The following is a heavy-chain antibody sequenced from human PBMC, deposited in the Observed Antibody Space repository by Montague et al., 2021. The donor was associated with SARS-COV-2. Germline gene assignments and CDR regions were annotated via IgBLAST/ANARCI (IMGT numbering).Heavy chain of an antibody. CDR3: AHRFARHYDTSAYLWCPFDY. J-gene: IGHJ4*02. CDR2: IYWDDDK. D-gene: IGHD3-22*01. Sequence: PALGKPTQTLTLTCTFSGFSLSTNGVGVGWIRQPPGKALEWLALIYWDDDKRYSPSLKSRLTITKDTSKNQVVLTMTNMDPVDTATYYCAHRFARHYDTSAYLWCPFDYWAQGTLVTVSS. CDR1: GFSLSTNGVG. V-gene: IGHV2-5*02.